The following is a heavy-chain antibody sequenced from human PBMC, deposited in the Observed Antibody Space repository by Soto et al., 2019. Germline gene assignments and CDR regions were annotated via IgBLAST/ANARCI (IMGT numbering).Heavy chain of an antibody. J-gene: IGHJ4*02. D-gene: IGHD6-13*01. CDR3: VRALAAVQE. CDR1: GGSFRGYY. Sequence: SDTLSLPYAAYGGSFRGYYCSWVRQPPGKGREWIGEISHSGSTNYNSSLESRVTISVDTSKNQLFLKLSSVTAADTAVYYCVRALAAVQEWGQGTPVTVSS. V-gene: IGHV4-34*01. CDR2: ISHSGST.